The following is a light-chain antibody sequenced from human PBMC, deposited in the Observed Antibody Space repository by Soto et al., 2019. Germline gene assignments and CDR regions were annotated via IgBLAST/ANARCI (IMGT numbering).Light chain of an antibody. CDR2: DAS. CDR3: QQRSKWPIT. Sequence: DIVLTPSPATLSLSPGERATLSCRASQSVSTYLAWYQQKPGQAPRLFIYDASNRATGIPARFSGSVSGTDFTLTISSLEPEEFAVYDGQQRSKWPITFGQGTRLEIK. J-gene: IGKJ5*01. V-gene: IGKV3-11*01. CDR1: QSVSTY.